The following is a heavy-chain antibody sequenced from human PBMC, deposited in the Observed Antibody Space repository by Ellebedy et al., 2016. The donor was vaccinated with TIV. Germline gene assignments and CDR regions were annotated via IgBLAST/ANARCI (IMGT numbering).Heavy chain of an antibody. J-gene: IGHJ6*02. CDR3: ARDGEGFGELTQNYYYYYGMDV. CDR1: GGSISSYY. CDR2: IYYSGST. V-gene: IGHV4-59*01. Sequence: GSLRLXXTVSGGSISSYYWSWTRQPPGKGLKGSGVIYYSGSTNYNPSLKSRVTISVDTSKNQFSLKLSSVTAADTAVYYCARDGEGFGELTQNYYYYYGMDVWGQGATVTVSS. D-gene: IGHD3-10*01.